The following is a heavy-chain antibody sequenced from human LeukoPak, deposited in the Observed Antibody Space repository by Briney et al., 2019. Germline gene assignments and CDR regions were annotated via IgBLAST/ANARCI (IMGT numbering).Heavy chain of an antibody. Sequence: PGGSLRLSCAASGFTFSSYWMGWVRQAPGKGLELVANIKQDGSEKYYVDSVKGRFTISRDNPKNSLYLQMTTLRAEDTAVYYCASFQPAAAGRFDYWGQGTLVTVSS. D-gene: IGHD6-13*01. CDR3: ASFQPAAAGRFDY. J-gene: IGHJ4*02. V-gene: IGHV3-7*01. CDR1: GFTFSSYW. CDR2: IKQDGSEK.